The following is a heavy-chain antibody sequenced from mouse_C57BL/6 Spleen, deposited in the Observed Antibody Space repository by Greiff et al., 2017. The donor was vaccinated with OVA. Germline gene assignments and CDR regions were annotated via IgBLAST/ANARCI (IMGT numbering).Heavy chain of an antibody. CDR1: GYTFTSYW. CDR2: IDPSDSYP. D-gene: IGHD1-1*01. Sequence: VQLQQPGAELVKPGASVKLSCKASGYTFTSYWMQWVKQRPGQGLEWIGEIDPSDSYPNYNQKFKGKATLTVDTSPSTAYMQLSSLTSEDSAVYYCARSGVLRYYYFDYWGQGTTLTVSS. J-gene: IGHJ2*01. CDR3: ARSGVLRYYYFDY. V-gene: IGHV1-50*01.